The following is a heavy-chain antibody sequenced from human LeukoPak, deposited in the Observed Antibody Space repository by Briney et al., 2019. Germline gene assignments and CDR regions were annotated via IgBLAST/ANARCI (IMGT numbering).Heavy chain of an antibody. D-gene: IGHD5-12*01. CDR2: IIPIFGTA. Sequence: GASVKVSCKASGGTFSSYAISWVRQAPGQGLEWMGGIIPIFGTANYAQKFQGRVTITADESTSTAYMELSSLRSEDTAVYYCARSSGVAPRYYYYMEVWGKGTTVTISS. CDR1: GGTFSSYA. V-gene: IGHV1-69*13. CDR3: ARSSGVAPRYYYYMEV. J-gene: IGHJ6*03.